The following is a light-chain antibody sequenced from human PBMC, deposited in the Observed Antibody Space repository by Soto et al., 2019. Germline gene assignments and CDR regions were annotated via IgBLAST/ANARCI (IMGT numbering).Light chain of an antibody. Sequence: DIQMTQSPSSLSASVGDRVTITCRASQGISNYLAWYQQKPGKVPKLLIYAASTVQSGVTARFSVSGSGTDFTLTISSLQPEAVATAYGQKYNSAQRKFGQGTKVEIK. CDR1: QGISNY. CDR2: AAS. CDR3: QKYNSAQRK. V-gene: IGKV1-27*01. J-gene: IGKJ1*01.